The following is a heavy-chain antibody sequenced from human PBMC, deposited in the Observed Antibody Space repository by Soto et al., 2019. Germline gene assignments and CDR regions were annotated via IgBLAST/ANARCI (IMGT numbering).Heavy chain of an antibody. CDR1: GFTFSSYG. V-gene: IGHV3-33*01. CDR3: ARYRDQAGYYYYGMDV. J-gene: IGHJ6*02. Sequence: QVQLMESGGGVVQPGRSLRLSCAASGFTFSSYGMHWVRQAPGKGLEWVAVIWYDGSNKYYADSVKGRFTISRDNSKNTLYLQMNSLRAEDTAVYYCARYRDQAGYYYYGMDVWGQGTTVTVSS. D-gene: IGHD6-19*01. CDR2: IWYDGSNK.